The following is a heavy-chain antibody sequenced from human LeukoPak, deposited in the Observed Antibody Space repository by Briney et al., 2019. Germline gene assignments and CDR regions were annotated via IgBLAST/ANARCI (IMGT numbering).Heavy chain of an antibody. J-gene: IGHJ3*02. V-gene: IGHV3-53*01. D-gene: IGHD3-10*01. Sequence: SGGSLRLSCAASGFTVSSNYMSWVRQAPGKGLEWVSVIYSGGSTYYADSVKGQFTISRDNSKNTLYLQMNGLRAEDTAVYYCARVRLLWFGELDAFDIWGQGTMVTVSS. CDR1: GFTVSSNY. CDR3: ARVRLLWFGELDAFDI. CDR2: IYSGGST.